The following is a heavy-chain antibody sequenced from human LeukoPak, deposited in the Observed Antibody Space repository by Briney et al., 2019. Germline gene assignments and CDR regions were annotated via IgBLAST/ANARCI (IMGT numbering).Heavy chain of an antibody. D-gene: IGHD6-13*01. CDR1: GYTLTELS. V-gene: IGHV1-24*01. CDR3: ATLPYSSSWYPKMRFDP. J-gene: IGHJ5*02. Sequence: ASVKVSCEVSGYTLTELSMHWVRQAPGKGLEWMGGFDPEDGETIYAQKFQGRVTMTEDTSTDTAYMELSSLRSEDTAVYYCATLPYSSSWYPKMRFDPWGQGTLVTVSS. CDR2: FDPEDGET.